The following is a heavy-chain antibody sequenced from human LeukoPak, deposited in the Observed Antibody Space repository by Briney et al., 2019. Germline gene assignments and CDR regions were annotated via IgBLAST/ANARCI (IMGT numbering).Heavy chain of an antibody. CDR3: ARDLGYSGYDDRFYYYYYGMDG. Sequence: GASVTVSFTASGYTFTSYGISWVRQAPGQGLEWMGWISAYNGNINYAQKLQGRVTMTTDTSTSTAYMELRSLRSDATAVYYCARDLGYSGYDDRFYYYYYGMDGWGQGTTVTVS. CDR2: ISAYNGNI. V-gene: IGHV1-18*01. D-gene: IGHD5-12*01. J-gene: IGHJ6*02. CDR1: GYTFTSYG.